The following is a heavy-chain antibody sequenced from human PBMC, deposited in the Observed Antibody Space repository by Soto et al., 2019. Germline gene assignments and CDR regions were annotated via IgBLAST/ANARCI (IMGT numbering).Heavy chain of an antibody. CDR2: INAGNGNT. D-gene: IGHD3-10*01. V-gene: IGHV1-3*01. CDR3: ASPSYGSGSYY. CDR1: GYIFSSYS. Sequence: QVQLVQSGAEVKKPGASVKVSCKASGYIFSSYSLHWVRQAPGQRLEWMGWINAGNGNTKYSQKFQGRVTFTRDTSATTDYMELSSLRSEDTAVYYCASPSYGSGSYYWGQGTLVTVSS. J-gene: IGHJ4*02.